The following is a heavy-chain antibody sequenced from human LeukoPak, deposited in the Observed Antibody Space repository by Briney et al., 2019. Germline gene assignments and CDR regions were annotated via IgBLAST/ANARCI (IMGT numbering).Heavy chain of an antibody. V-gene: IGHV4-39*07. CDR3: VRETSSSAHY. CDR2: ISYSGRT. CDR1: GCSMSSGDYY. J-gene: IGHJ4*02. D-gene: IGHD6-6*01. Sequence: SETLSLTCTVSGCSMSSGDYYWAWVRQPPGKGLEWIGSISYSGRTFYKPSLTSRVAISIDASKSQFSLRLSSVTAADTAVYYCVRETSSSAHYWGQGTLVTVSS.